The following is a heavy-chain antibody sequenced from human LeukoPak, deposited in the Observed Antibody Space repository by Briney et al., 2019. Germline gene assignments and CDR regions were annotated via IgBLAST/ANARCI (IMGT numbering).Heavy chain of an antibody. CDR2: IDGGGSRM. CDR1: EFSISTSE. V-gene: IGHV3-48*03. D-gene: IGHD1-26*01. CDR3: ARERSAVFGDAFDI. J-gene: IGHJ3*02. Sequence: AGGSLRLSCAAAEFSISTSEMNWVRQAPGRGLEWLSYIDGGGSRMVYADSVKGRFTISRDNAKNSLYLQMNSLKAEDTAVYYCARERSAVFGDAFDIWGQGTRVTVSS.